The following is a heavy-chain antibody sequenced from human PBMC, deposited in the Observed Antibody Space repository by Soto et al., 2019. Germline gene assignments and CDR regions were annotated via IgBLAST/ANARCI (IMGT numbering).Heavy chain of an antibody. CDR1: GYTFTGYY. D-gene: IGHD2-15*01. J-gene: IGHJ6*02. Sequence: ASVKVPCKASGYTFTGYYMHWVRQAPGQGLEWMGWINPNSGGTNYAQKFQGRVTMTRDTSISTAYMELSRLRSDDTAVYYCARDLVVVAATLYYYGMDVWGQGTTVTVSS. V-gene: IGHV1-2*02. CDR2: INPNSGGT. CDR3: ARDLVVVAATLYYYGMDV.